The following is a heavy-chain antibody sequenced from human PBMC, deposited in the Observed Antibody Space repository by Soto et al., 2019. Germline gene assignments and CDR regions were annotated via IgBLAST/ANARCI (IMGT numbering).Heavy chain of an antibody. CDR1: GGSISSYY. D-gene: IGHD2-21*02. Sequence: SETLSLTCTVSGGSISSYYWSWIRQPPGKGLEWIGYIYYSGSTNYNPSLKSRVTISVDTSKNQFSLKLSSVTAADTAVYYCARSCGGDCYSPGYYYYYGMDVWGQGTTVTVSS. J-gene: IGHJ6*02. CDR2: IYYSGST. V-gene: IGHV4-59*01. CDR3: ARSCGGDCYSPGYYYYYGMDV.